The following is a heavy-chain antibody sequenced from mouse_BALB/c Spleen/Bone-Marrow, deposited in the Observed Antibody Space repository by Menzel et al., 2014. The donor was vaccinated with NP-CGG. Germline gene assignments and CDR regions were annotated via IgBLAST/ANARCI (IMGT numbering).Heavy chain of an antibody. Sequence: EVKLMESGGGLVQPGDSLRLSCATSGFTFSDFYMEWVRPPPGKRLEWIAASRNKAKHYTTEYSASVKGRFIVSRDTSQSIPYLQMYALRAEDTAIYYCARDVGYGNYFVYWGQGTLVTVSA. V-gene: IGHV7-1*02. CDR2: SRNKAKHYTT. CDR1: GFTFSDFY. CDR3: ARDVGYGNYFVY. D-gene: IGHD2-10*02. J-gene: IGHJ3*01.